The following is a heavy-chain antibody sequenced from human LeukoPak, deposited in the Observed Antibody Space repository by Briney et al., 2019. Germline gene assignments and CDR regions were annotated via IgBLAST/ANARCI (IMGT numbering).Heavy chain of an antibody. V-gene: IGHV4-59*01. D-gene: IGHD3-16*01. CDR3: ARGGGGSPNWFDP. CDR1: SGSISGYY. J-gene: IGHJ5*02. Sequence: SETLSLTCSVSSGSISGYYRSWIRQPPGKGLEWIAYIHYTGGAKYNASLKSRVTMSVDTPKNQFSLRLNSVTAADTAVYYCARGGGGSPNWFDPWGPGTLVTVSS. CDR2: IHYTGGA.